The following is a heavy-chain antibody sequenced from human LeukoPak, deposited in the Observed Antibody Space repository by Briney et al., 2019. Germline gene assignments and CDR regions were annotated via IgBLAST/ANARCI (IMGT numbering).Heavy chain of an antibody. CDR2: IGAYNGNT. V-gene: IGHV1-18*01. J-gene: IGHJ5*02. D-gene: IGHD2-15*01. CDR3: AREGYCSGGTCYSTMNWFDP. Sequence: ASEKVSCKASGYRFTSYGITWVRQARGQGLEWMGWIGAYNGNTNYAQKLQGRVNLTTDTSTSTAYMELRSLRSDDTAVYYCAREGYCSGGTCYSTMNWFDPWGQGTLVTVSS. CDR1: GYRFTSYG.